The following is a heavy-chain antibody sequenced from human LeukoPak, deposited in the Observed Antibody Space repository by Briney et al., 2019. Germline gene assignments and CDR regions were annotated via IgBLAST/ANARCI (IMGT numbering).Heavy chain of an antibody. Sequence: SETLSLTCTVSGGSITSYYWSWIRQPPGKGLEWIGYIYYSGSANYNPSLKSRVTISVDTSKNQFSLKPSSVTAADTAVYYCARATKRQLLGAFDIWGQGTMVTVSS. CDR3: ARATKRQLLGAFDI. CDR1: GGSITSYY. V-gene: IGHV4-59*01. D-gene: IGHD1-1*01. J-gene: IGHJ3*02. CDR2: IYYSGSA.